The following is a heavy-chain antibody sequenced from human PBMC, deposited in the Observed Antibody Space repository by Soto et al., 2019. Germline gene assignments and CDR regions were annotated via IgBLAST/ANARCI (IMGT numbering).Heavy chain of an antibody. D-gene: IGHD5-18*01. CDR2: ISAYNGNT. Sequence: ASVNVSFKASGYTFTSYGISWVRQAPGQGLELMGWISAYNGNTNYAQKLQGRVTMTTDTSTSTAYMELRSLRSEDTAVYYCARHRGHTAIPPLPYYFDSWGHGTLVTVSP. J-gene: IGHJ4*01. V-gene: IGHV1-18*01. CDR1: GYTFTSYG. CDR3: ARHRGHTAIPPLPYYFDS.